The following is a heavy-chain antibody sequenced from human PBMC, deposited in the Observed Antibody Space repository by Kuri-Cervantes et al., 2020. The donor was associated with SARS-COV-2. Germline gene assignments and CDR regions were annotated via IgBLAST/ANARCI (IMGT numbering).Heavy chain of an antibody. Sequence: ASVKVSCKASGYTFTSYGISWVRQAPGQGLEWMGWISAYNGNTNYAQKLQGRVTMTTDTSTSTAYMELSSLRSEDTAVYYCARGVGGTMVRGVIITNWFDPWGQGTLVTVSS. CDR2: ISAYNGNT. J-gene: IGHJ5*02. D-gene: IGHD3-10*01. CDR3: ARGVGGTMVRGVIITNWFDP. V-gene: IGHV1-18*04. CDR1: GYTFTSYG.